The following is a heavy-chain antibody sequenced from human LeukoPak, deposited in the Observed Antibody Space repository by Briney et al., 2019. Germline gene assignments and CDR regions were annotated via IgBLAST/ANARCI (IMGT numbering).Heavy chain of an antibody. CDR2: INGDGSSI. Sequence: PGGSLRLSCAASGFTFSSYWIHWVRQAPGRGLVWVSRINGDGSSIRYADSVKGRFTNSRDNAKNTLYLQMNSLRAEDTAVYYCARDYDSSGYYSFQHWGQGTLVTVSS. D-gene: IGHD3-22*01. V-gene: IGHV3-74*01. J-gene: IGHJ1*01. CDR1: GFTFSSYW. CDR3: ARDYDSSGYYSFQH.